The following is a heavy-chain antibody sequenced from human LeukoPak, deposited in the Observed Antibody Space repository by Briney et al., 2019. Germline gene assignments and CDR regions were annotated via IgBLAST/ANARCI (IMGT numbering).Heavy chain of an antibody. V-gene: IGHV1-69*13. D-gene: IGHD3-10*01. Sequence: SVKVSCKASGGTFSSYAISWVRQAPGQGLEWMGGIIPIFGTANYAQKFQGRVTITADESTSTAYMELSSLRSEDTAVYCCARAELLWFGELSRTGYYFDYWGQGTLVTVSS. CDR1: GGTFSSYA. J-gene: IGHJ4*02. CDR2: IIPIFGTA. CDR3: ARAELLWFGELSRTGYYFDY.